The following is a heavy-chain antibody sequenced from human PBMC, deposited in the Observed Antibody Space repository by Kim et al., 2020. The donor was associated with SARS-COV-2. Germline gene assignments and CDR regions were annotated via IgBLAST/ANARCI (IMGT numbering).Heavy chain of an antibody. CDR3: ARSQYYGSGHHDY. CDR1: GGSISSSSYY. Sequence: SETLSLTCTVSGGSISSSSYYWGWVRQPPGKGLEWIGSIFYNGSTYYNPSLKSRVTISVDTSKNQFSLKLSSVTAADTAVYYCARSQYYGSGHHDYWGQGALVTVSS. V-gene: IGHV4-39*01. CDR2: IFYNGST. D-gene: IGHD3-10*01. J-gene: IGHJ4*02.